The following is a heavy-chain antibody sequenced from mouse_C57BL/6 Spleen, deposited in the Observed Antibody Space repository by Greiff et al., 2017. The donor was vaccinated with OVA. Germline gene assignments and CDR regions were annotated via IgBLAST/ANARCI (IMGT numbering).Heavy chain of an antibody. J-gene: IGHJ3*01. Sequence: VQLQQSGPGLVKPSQSLSLTCSVTGYSITSGYYWNWIRQFPGNKLEWMGYISYDGSNNYNPSLKNRISITRDTSKNQFFLKLNSVTTEDTATYYCARAGYGSSSAWFAYWGQGTLVTVSA. CDR1: GYSITSGYY. CDR2: ISYDGSN. V-gene: IGHV3-6*01. CDR3: ARAGYGSSSAWFAY. D-gene: IGHD1-1*01.